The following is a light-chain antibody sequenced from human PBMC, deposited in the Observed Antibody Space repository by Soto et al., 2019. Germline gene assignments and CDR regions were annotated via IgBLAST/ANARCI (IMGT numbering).Light chain of an antibody. CDR1: QSVSSND. J-gene: IGKJ1*01. CDR3: QQYGSSPPWT. V-gene: IGKV3-20*01. CDR2: GAS. Sequence: EIVLTQYPGTLSLSPGERATLSCRASQSVSSNDLAWYQQKPGQAPRLLIYGASSRATGIPDRFSGSGSGTDFTLTISRLEPEDFAVYYCQQYGSSPPWTFGQGTKVDIK.